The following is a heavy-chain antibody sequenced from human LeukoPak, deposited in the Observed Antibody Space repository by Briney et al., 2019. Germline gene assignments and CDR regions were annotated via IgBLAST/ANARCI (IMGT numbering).Heavy chain of an antibody. V-gene: IGHV3-23*01. J-gene: IGHJ4*01. CDR3: ATSLAVVAATSYFDY. CDR1: GFTFSSYA. Sequence: PGGSLRLSCAASGFTFSSYAMSWVRRAPGKGLEWVSAISGSGGSTYYADSVKGRFTISRDNSKNTLYLQMNSLRAEDTAVYYCATSLAVVAATSYFDYWGHGTLVTVSS. D-gene: IGHD2-15*01. CDR2: ISGSGGST.